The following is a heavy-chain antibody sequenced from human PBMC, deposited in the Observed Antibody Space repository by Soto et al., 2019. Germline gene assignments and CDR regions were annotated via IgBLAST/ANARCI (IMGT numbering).Heavy chain of an antibody. Sequence: SETLSLTCAVYGGSFSGYYWSWIRQPPGKGLEWIGEINHSGSTNYNPSLKSRVTISVDTSKNQFSLKLSSVTAADTAVYYCARGGVAVVVPAADNWFDPWGQGTLVTVSS. V-gene: IGHV4-34*01. CDR1: GGSFSGYY. J-gene: IGHJ5*02. CDR3: ARGGVAVVVPAADNWFDP. CDR2: INHSGST. D-gene: IGHD2-2*01.